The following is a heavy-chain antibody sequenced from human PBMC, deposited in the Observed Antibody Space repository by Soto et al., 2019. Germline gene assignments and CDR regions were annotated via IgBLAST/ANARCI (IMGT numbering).Heavy chain of an antibody. Sequence: EVQLVESGGGLVQPGRSLRLSCAASGFTFDDYAMHWVRQAPGKGLEWVSGISWNSGSIGYADSVKGRFTISRDNAKNSLYLQMNSLRAEDTALYYCGKSRGTYYDILTGTYFDYWGQGTLVTVSS. CDR3: GKSRGTYYDILTGTYFDY. D-gene: IGHD3-9*01. CDR1: GFTFDDYA. V-gene: IGHV3-9*01. CDR2: ISWNSGSI. J-gene: IGHJ4*02.